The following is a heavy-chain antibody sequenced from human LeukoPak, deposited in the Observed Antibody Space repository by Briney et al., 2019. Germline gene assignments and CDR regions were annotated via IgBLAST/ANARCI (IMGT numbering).Heavy chain of an antibody. V-gene: IGHV2-5*02. CDR1: GFSLGTSGMG. CDR2: IYWDDVE. Sequence: SGPTLVKPTQTLTLTCTFSGFSLGTSGMGVGWIRQPPGKALEWLALIYWDDVERYSPSLKSRLTITKDTSKNQVVLTMTNMDPVDTATYYCAHRNLYCSTASCYSADAFAIWGQGTLVTVSS. J-gene: IGHJ3*02. CDR3: AHRNLYCSTASCYSADAFAI. D-gene: IGHD2-2*01.